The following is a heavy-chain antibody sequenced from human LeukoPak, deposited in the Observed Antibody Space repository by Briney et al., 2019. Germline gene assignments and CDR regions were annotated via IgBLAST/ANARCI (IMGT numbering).Heavy chain of an antibody. Sequence: PGGSLRLSCAASGFTFSSYWMSWVRQAPGKGLEWVANIKQDGSEKYYVDSVKGRFTISRDNAKNSLYLQMISLRAEDTAVYYCARESHVERDDFWGQGTLITVSS. J-gene: IGHJ4*02. CDR3: ARESHVERDDF. D-gene: IGHD1-1*01. V-gene: IGHV3-7*01. CDR2: IKQDGSEK. CDR1: GFTFSSYW.